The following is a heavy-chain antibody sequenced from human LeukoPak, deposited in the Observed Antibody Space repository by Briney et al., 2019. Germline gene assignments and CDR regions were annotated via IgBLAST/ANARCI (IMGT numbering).Heavy chain of an antibody. V-gene: IGHV4-59*01. J-gene: IGHJ6*03. CDR1: GGSISGYH. Sequence: LETLSLTCNVSGGSISGYHWSWIRQPPGKGLEWLGYIYYSGSSNYNPSLKSRVTISADTSKNQFSLKLSSVTAADTAVYYCARVPRSYYYYYYMDVWGKGTTVTVSS. CDR2: IYYSGSS. CDR3: ARVPRSYYYYYYMDV.